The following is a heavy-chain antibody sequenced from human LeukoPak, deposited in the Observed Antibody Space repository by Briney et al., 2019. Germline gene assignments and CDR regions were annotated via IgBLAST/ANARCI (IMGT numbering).Heavy chain of an antibody. D-gene: IGHD1-1*01. J-gene: IGHJ4*02. CDR3: ARDIATVQHQD. CDR2: ISAYNGNT. CDR1: GYTFTNYG. Sequence: ASVKVSCKTSGYTFTNYGISWVRQAPGQGLEWMGWISAYNGNTNYVQKFRGRVAMTTDTSTSTVYMDLGSLRSDDTAVYYCARDIATVQHQDWGQGTLVTVFS. V-gene: IGHV1-18*01.